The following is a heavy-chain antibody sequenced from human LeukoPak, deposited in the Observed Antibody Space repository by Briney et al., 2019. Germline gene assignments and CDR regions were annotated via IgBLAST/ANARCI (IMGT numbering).Heavy chain of an antibody. CDR2: IYYSGST. Sequence: SETLSLTCAVDGGSFSGYYWSWIRQPPGKGLEWIGYIYYSGSTYYNPSLKSRVTISVDTSKNQFSLKLSSVTAADTAVYYCARVTVVKDPWFDPWGQGTLVTVSS. J-gene: IGHJ5*02. D-gene: IGHD4-23*01. CDR3: ARVTVVKDPWFDP. CDR1: GGSFSGYY. V-gene: IGHV4-30-4*01.